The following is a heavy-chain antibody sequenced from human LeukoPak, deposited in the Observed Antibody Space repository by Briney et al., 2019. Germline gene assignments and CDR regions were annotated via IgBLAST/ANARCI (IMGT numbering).Heavy chain of an antibody. Sequence: GGSLRLSCAASGFTFSDYYMSWIRQAPGKGLEWVSYISSSGSTIYYAYSVKGRFTISRDNAKNSLYLQMNSLRAEDTVVYYCARNYRVRGVIRFDAFDIWGQGTMVTVSS. CDR2: ISSSGSTI. CDR1: GFTFSDYY. CDR3: ARNYRVRGVIRFDAFDI. J-gene: IGHJ3*02. V-gene: IGHV3-11*01. D-gene: IGHD3-10*01.